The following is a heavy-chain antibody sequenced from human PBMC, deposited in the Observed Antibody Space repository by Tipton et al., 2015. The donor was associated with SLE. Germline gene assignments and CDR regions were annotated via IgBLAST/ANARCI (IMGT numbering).Heavy chain of an antibody. Sequence: TLSLTCTVSGGSISSYYWSWIRQPPGKGLEWIGYISYSGSTNYNPSLKSRVTISVDTSKNQFSLKLRSVTAADTAVYYCARGGRGSSGFDYWGQGTLVTVSS. J-gene: IGHJ4*02. CDR3: ARGGRGSSGFDY. CDR1: GGSISSYY. V-gene: IGHV4-59*01. D-gene: IGHD6-6*01. CDR2: ISYSGST.